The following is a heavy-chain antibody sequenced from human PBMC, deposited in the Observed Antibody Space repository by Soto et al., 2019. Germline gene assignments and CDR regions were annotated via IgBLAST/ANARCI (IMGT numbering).Heavy chain of an antibody. V-gene: IGHV4-31*03. D-gene: IGHD2-2*01. CDR1: GGSISSGGYY. J-gene: IGHJ6*02. CDR3: ARDCSSTSCPYYYYGMDV. CDR2: IYYSGST. Sequence: QVQLQESGPGLVKPSQTLSLTCTVSGGSISSGGYYWSWIRQHPGKGLEWIGYIYYSGSTYYNPSLKSRVTISVDTSKNQFSLKLSSVTAADTDVYYCARDCSSTSCPYYYYGMDVWGQGTTVTVSS.